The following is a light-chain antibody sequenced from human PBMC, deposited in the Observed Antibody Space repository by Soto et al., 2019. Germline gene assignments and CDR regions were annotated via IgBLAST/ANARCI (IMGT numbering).Light chain of an antibody. J-gene: IGKJ1*01. Sequence: TQSPATVSLCTGKSATRSCRASQSVSSYLAWYQQKPGQAPRLLIYDASNRATGIPARFSGSGSGTDFTLTISSLEPEDFAVFYCQQRSNRPPMFGQGTKV. CDR1: QSVSSY. CDR3: QQRSNRPPM. V-gene: IGKV3-11*01. CDR2: DAS.